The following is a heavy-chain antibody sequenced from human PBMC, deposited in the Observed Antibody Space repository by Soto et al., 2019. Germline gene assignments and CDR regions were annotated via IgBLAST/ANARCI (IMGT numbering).Heavy chain of an antibody. CDR3: ARHEYYDYVWGSYRAYGMDV. CDR2: IYYSGST. D-gene: IGHD3-16*02. Sequence: SETLSLTCTVSGGSISSSSYYWGWIRQPPGKGPEWIGSIYYSGSTYYNPSLKSRVTISVDTSKNQFSLKLSSVTAADTAVYYCARHEYYDYVWGSYRAYGMDVWGQGTTVTVSS. J-gene: IGHJ6*02. CDR1: GGSISSSSYY. V-gene: IGHV4-39*01.